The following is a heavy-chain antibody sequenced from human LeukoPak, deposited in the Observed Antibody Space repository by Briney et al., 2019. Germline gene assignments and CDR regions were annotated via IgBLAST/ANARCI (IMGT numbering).Heavy chain of an antibody. CDR2: IYYSGST. D-gene: IGHD5-18*01. J-gene: IGHJ4*02. Sequence: PSETLSLTCTVSGGSISSYYWSWIRQPPGKGLEWIGYIYYSGSTNYNPSLKSRVTISVDTSKNQFSLKLSSVTAADTAVYYCARDGYSYGYGIDYWGQGTLVTVSS. CDR3: ARDGYSYGYGIDY. CDR1: GGSISSYY. V-gene: IGHV4-59*01.